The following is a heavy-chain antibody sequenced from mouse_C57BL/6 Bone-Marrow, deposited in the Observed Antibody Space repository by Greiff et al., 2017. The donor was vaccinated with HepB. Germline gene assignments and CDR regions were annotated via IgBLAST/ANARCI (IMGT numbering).Heavy chain of an antibody. CDR2: IDPENGDT. CDR3: TTRYYYGSSPPFAY. D-gene: IGHD1-1*01. J-gene: IGHJ3*01. CDR1: GFNIKDDY. Sequence: EVKLMESGAELVRPGASVKLSCTASGFNIKDDYMHWVKQRPEQGLEWIGWIDPENGDTEYASKFQGKATITADTSSNTAYLQLSSLTSEDTAVYYCTTRYYYGSSPPFAYWGQGTLVTVSA. V-gene: IGHV14-4*01.